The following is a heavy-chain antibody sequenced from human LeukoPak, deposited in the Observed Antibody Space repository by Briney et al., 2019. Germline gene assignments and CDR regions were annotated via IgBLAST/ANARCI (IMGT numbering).Heavy chain of an antibody. D-gene: IGHD3-10*01. CDR1: GFNLGNYA. CDR3: AKGVRLWFAFYFDY. J-gene: IGHJ4*02. Sequence: GGSLRLSCAASGFNLGNYAMSWFRQAPGKGLEWVSAISGNGLNTYYADSVKGRFTISGESSGNTLSLQMHNLRAEGTAVYYCAKGVRLWFAFYFDYWGQGTLVTVSS. V-gene: IGHV3-23*01. CDR2: ISGNGLNT.